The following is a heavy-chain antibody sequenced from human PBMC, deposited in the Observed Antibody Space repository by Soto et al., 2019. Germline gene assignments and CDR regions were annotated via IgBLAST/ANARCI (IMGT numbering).Heavy chain of an antibody. CDR2: IYYSGST. J-gene: IGHJ4*02. V-gene: IGHV4-39*01. CDR1: GGSISSSSYY. D-gene: IGHD2-15*01. CDR3: ARHTPAISISDH. Sequence: ETLSLTCTVSGGSISSSSYYWGWILQPPGKGLEWIGSIYYSGSTYYNPSLKSRVTISVDTSKNQFSLKLSSVTAADTAVYYCARHTPAISISDHWGQGTLVTVSS.